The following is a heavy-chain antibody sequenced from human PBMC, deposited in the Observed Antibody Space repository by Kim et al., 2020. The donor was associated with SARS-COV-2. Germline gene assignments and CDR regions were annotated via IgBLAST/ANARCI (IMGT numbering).Heavy chain of an antibody. CDR3: AREHIFGVVIIGGMDV. Sequence: ASVKVSCKASGYTFTSYAMHWVRQAPGQRLEWMGWINAGTGNTKYSQKFQDRVTITRDTSASTAYMELSSLRSEDTAVYYCAREHIFGVVIIGGMDVWGQGTTVTVSS. V-gene: IGHV1-3*01. D-gene: IGHD3-3*02. J-gene: IGHJ6*02. CDR1: GYTFTSYA. CDR2: INAGTGNT.